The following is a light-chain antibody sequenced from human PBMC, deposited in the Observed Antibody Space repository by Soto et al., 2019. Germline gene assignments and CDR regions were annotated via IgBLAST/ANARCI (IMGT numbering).Light chain of an antibody. CDR2: SNN. CDR3: AAWDDSLNGFYV. CDR1: RSNIGSNT. V-gene: IGLV1-44*01. J-gene: IGLJ1*01. Sequence: QSVLTQPPSASGTPGQRVTISCSGSRSNIGSNTVNWYQQLPGSAPKLLIYSNNHRPSGVPDRFSGSKSGTSASLAISGLQSEDEADYYCAAWDDSLNGFYVFGTGTKLTVL.